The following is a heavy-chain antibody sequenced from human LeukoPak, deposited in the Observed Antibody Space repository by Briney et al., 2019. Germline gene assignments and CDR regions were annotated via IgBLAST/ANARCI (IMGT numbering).Heavy chain of an antibody. V-gene: IGHV4-31*03. CDR2: IYYSGST. D-gene: IGHD2-2*01. CDR1: GGSISSSSYY. J-gene: IGHJ4*02. Sequence: SETLSLTCTVSGGSISSSSYYWGWIRQHPGKGLEWIGYIYYSGSTYYNPSLKSRVTISVDTSKNQFSLKLSSVTAADTAVYYCAKDGSIQVVVPARYTGYFDYWGQGTLVTVSS. CDR3: AKDGSIQVVVPARYTGYFDY.